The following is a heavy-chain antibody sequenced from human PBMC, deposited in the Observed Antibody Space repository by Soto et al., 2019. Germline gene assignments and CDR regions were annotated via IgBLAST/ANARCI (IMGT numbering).Heavy chain of an antibody. CDR1: GFTFSNAW. V-gene: IGHV3-15*01. J-gene: IGHJ4*02. CDR2: IKSKTDGGTT. Sequence: GSLRLSCAASGFTFSNAWMSWVRQAPGKGLEWVGRIKSKTDGGTTDYAAPVKGRFTISRDDSKNTLYLQMNSLKTEDTAVYYCTTDDSSGWVFDYWGQGTLVTVSS. D-gene: IGHD6-19*01. CDR3: TTDDSSGWVFDY.